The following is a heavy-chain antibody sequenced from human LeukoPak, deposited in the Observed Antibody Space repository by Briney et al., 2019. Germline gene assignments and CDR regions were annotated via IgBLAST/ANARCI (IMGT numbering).Heavy chain of an antibody. CDR1: GFTFSSYG. CDR3: AKHSGSYATYYMDV. D-gene: IGHD1-26*01. V-gene: IGHV3-23*01. Sequence: GGSLRLSCAASGFTFSSYGMSWVRQAPGKGLEWVSVISGSGGSTYYADSVEGRFTISRDKSKNTLYLQMNSLRAEDTAVYYCAKHSGSYATYYMDVWGKGATVTISS. J-gene: IGHJ6*03. CDR2: ISGSGGST.